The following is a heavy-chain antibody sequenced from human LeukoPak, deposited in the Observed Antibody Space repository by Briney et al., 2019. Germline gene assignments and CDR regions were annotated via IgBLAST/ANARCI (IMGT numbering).Heavy chain of an antibody. J-gene: IGHJ5*02. D-gene: IGHD2-21*01. CDR1: GYTFTGYY. CDR3: ARGAPVFRWFDP. Sequence: ASVKVSCKASGYTFTGYYMHWVRQAPGQGLEWMGWINPNSGGTNYAQKFQGRVTMTRDTSISTAYMELSRLRSGDTAVYYCARGAPVFRWFDPWGQGTLVTVSS. CDR2: INPNSGGT. V-gene: IGHV1-2*02.